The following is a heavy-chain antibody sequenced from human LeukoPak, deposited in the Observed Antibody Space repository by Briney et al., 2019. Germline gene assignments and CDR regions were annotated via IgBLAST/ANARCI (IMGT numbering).Heavy chain of an antibody. CDR2: IIPILDIA. V-gene: IGHV1-69*04. Sequence: GASVKVSCKASGGTFSSYAISWIRQAPGQGLEWMGRIIPILDIANYAQKFQGRVTITADKSTSTAYMELSSLRSEDTAVYYCAREMDCSSTSCYTRVEYYFDYWGQGTLVTVSS. J-gene: IGHJ4*02. CDR3: AREMDCSSTSCYTRVEYYFDY. D-gene: IGHD2-2*02. CDR1: GGTFSSYA.